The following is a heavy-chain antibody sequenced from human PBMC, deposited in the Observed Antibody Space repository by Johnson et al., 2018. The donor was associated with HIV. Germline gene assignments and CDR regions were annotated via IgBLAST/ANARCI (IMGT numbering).Heavy chain of an antibody. Sequence: VQLVESGGGLVQPGGSLRLSCAASGFTVSSNYMSWVRQAPGKGLEWVSVIYSGGSTYYADSVKGRFTISRDNFNNTLYVQMNSLRTDDTAVYYCARGYNWNDVSIWGQGTMVTVSS. CDR1: GFTVSSNY. CDR3: ARGYNWNDVSI. J-gene: IGHJ3*02. D-gene: IGHD1-1*01. CDR2: IYSGGST. V-gene: IGHV3-66*02.